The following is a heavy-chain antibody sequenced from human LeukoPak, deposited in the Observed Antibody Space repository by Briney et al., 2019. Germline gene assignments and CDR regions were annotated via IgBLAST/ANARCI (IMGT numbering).Heavy chain of an antibody. Sequence: GGSLRLSCAASGFTFSSYAMSWVRQAPGKGLEWVSAISGSGGRTYYADSVKGRFTISRDNSKNTLYLQMNSLRAEDTAVYYCAKSPYIMATTHYYFDYWGQGTLVTVSS. CDR2: ISGSGGRT. CDR3: AKSPYIMATTHYYFDY. CDR1: GFTFSSYA. J-gene: IGHJ4*02. V-gene: IGHV3-23*01. D-gene: IGHD5-12*01.